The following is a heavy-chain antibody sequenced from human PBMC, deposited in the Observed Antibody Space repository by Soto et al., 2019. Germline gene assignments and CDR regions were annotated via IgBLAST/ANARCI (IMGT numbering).Heavy chain of an antibody. J-gene: IGHJ4*02. CDR3: AKNEAVAGTGTFDS. Sequence: PGGPLRLSCAASGFTFSSYAMSWVRQAPGKGLEWVSAISGSGGSTYYADSVKGRFTISRDNSKNTLYLQMNSLRAEDTAVYYCAKNEAVAGTGTFDSWGQGTLVTVSS. V-gene: IGHV3-23*01. CDR1: GFTFSSYA. D-gene: IGHD6-19*01. CDR2: ISGSGGST.